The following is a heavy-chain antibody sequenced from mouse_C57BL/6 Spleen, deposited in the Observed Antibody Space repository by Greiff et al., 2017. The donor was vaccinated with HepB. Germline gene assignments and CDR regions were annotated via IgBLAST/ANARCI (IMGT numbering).Heavy chain of an antibody. Sequence: EVQLQQSGPELVKPGASVKMSCKASGYTFTDYNMHWVKQSHGKSLEWIGYINPNNGGTSYNQKFKGKATLTVNKSSSTAYMELRGLTSEDSAVYYCARERTRDYYFGCWGQGATLTVSS. CDR2: INPNNGGT. CDR1: GYTFTDYN. V-gene: IGHV1-22*01. J-gene: IGHJ2*01. D-gene: IGHD3-3*01. CDR3: ARERTRDYYFGC.